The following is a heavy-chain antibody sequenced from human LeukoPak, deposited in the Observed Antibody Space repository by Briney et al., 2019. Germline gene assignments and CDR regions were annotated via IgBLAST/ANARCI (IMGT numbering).Heavy chain of an antibody. CDR2: ISSSSSYI. CDR3: ARDPTYYYDSSGSFDY. D-gene: IGHD3-22*01. J-gene: IGHJ4*02. Sequence: EGSLRLSCAASGFTFSSYSMNWVRQAPGKGLEWVSSISSSSSYIYYADSVKGRFTISRDNAKNSLYLQMNSLRAEDTAVYYCARDPTYYYDSSGSFDYWGQGTLVTVSS. V-gene: IGHV3-21*01. CDR1: GFTFSSYS.